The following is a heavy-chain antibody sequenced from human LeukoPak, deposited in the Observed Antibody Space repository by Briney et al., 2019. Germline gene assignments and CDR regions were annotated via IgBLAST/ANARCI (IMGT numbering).Heavy chain of an antibody. V-gene: IGHV4-30-2*01. J-gene: IGHJ5*02. CDR3: AKEVAREGWFDP. D-gene: IGHD2-15*01. CDR1: GGSISSGGYS. CDR2: IYHSGST. Sequence: SETLSLTCAVSGGSISSGGYSWRWLRQPPGTGLEWIEYIYHSGSTYYHPSLKSRLTISVDRSNNQFSLKLSSVTAADRAVYYWAKEVAREGWFDPWVEGTLVTVSS.